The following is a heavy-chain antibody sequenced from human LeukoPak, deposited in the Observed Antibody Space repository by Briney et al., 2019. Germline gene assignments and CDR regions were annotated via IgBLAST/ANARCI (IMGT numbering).Heavy chain of an antibody. CDR3: ARVKWELLRYFDY. D-gene: IGHD1-26*01. Sequence: GASVKVSCKASGYTFTGYYMHWVRQAPGQGLEWMGWINPNSGGTNYAQKFQGRVTMTRDTSIGTAYMELSRLRSDDTAVYYCARVKWELLRYFDYWGQGTLVTVSS. CDR1: GYTFTGYY. J-gene: IGHJ4*02. V-gene: IGHV1-2*02. CDR2: INPNSGGT.